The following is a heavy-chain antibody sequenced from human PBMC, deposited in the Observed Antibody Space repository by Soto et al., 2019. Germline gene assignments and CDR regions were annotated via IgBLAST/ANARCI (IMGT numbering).Heavy chain of an antibody. V-gene: IGHV3-48*02. J-gene: IGHJ1*01. D-gene: IGHD6-19*01. CDR2: ISSSGDSI. CDR1: IFTFSSFN. Sequence: EVQLVESGGGLVQPGGSLRLSCAASIFTFSSFNMNWVRQAPGKGLEWIGYISSSGDSIYYADCVKGRFASTRDNAKKSLYMEMNSLRDDDSAVYYCTRDLDSSGWYSGYFQHWGQGTLVTVSS. CDR3: TRDLDSSGWYSGYFQH.